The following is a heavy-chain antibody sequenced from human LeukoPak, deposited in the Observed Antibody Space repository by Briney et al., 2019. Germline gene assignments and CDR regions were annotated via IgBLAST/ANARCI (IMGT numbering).Heavy chain of an antibody. V-gene: IGHV1-69*05. CDR2: IIPIFGTA. J-gene: IGHJ5*02. Sequence: ASVKVSCKASGGTFSSYAISWVRQAPGQGIEWMGGIIPIFGTANYAQKFQGRVTITTDESTSTAYMELSSLRSEDTAVYYCARVYYDSSGYYYGNWFDPWGQGTLVTVSS. CDR3: ARVYYDSSGYYYGNWFDP. D-gene: IGHD3-22*01. CDR1: GGTFSSYA.